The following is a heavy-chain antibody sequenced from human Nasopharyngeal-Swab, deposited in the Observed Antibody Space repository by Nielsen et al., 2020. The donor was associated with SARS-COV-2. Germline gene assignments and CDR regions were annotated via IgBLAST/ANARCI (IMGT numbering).Heavy chain of an antibody. D-gene: IGHD3-22*01. V-gene: IGHV3-7*03. CDR1: GFTFSNYW. CDR2: IKEDGSAK. CDR3: ARAPKRGSSGYQVVY. Sequence: GGSLRLSCADSGFTFSNYWMSWVRQAPGKGLEWVANIKEDGSAKYYVDSVKGRFTISRDNAKNSLYLQMNSLRAEDTAVYYCARAPKRGSSGYQVVYWGQGTLVTVSS. J-gene: IGHJ4*02.